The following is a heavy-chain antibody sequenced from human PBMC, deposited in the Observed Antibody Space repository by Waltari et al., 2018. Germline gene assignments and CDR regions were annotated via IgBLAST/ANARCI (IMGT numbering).Heavy chain of an antibody. CDR2: IKEDGSDK. Sequence: EVHLVESGGGLVQPGGSLRLSCAASGFTFSNYWMSWVRQAPGKGLEWGANIKEDGSDKHYVGSVKGRFTISRDNAKNSLYLQANSLRAEDTAVYYCARDVGYHTFDYWGQGTLVTVSS. J-gene: IGHJ4*02. CDR1: GFTFSNYW. D-gene: IGHD6-25*01. CDR3: ARDVGYHTFDY. V-gene: IGHV3-7*01.